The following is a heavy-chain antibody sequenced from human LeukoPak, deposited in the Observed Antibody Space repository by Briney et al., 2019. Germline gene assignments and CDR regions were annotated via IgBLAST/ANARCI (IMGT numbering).Heavy chain of an antibody. Sequence: GGSLRLSCAASGFTFSSYWMHWVRQAPGKGLVWVSLINSDGSSTSYADSVKGRFTISRDKAKNTLYLQMNSLRAEDTAVYYCSGGGVTTSAVYNYWGQGTLVTVSS. D-gene: IGHD4-17*01. V-gene: IGHV3-74*01. CDR3: SGGGVTTSAVYNY. CDR1: GFTFSSYW. CDR2: INSDGSST. J-gene: IGHJ4*02.